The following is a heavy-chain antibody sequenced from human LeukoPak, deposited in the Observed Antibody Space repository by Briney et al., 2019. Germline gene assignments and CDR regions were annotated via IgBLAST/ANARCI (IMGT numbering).Heavy chain of an antibody. CDR2: ISSSSNYI. D-gene: IGHD3-10*02. CDR3: ARGSLFSPNWFDP. Sequence: GGSLRLSCAASGFTFSSYSMNWVRQAPGKGLEWVSSISSSSNYIYYADSVKGRFTISRDNAKNSLYLQMNSLRAEDTAVYYCARGSLFSPNWFDPWGQGTPVTVSS. V-gene: IGHV3-21*01. J-gene: IGHJ5*02. CDR1: GFTFSSYS.